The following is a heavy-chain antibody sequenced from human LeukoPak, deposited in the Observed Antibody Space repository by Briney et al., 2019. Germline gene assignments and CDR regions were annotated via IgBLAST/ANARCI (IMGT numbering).Heavy chain of an antibody. D-gene: IGHD5-24*01. J-gene: IGHJ4*02. Sequence: GGSLRHSCAASGFTFSSYSMNWVRQAPGKGLEWVSSISTGSSYIYYADSVKGRFTISRDNAKNSLYLQMNSLRAEDTAVYYCARDGVRDGLYFDYWGQGTLVTVSS. CDR2: ISTGSSYI. CDR3: ARDGVRDGLYFDY. CDR1: GFTFSSYS. V-gene: IGHV3-21*01.